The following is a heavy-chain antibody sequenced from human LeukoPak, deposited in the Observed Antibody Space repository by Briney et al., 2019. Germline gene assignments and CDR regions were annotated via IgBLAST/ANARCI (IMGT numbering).Heavy chain of an antibody. CDR1: GFTVSSNY. CDR3: ARHSADYGDYVFDY. CDR2: IYSGGSA. J-gene: IGHJ4*02. Sequence: GGSLRLSCAASGFTVSSNYMSWVRQAPGKGMEWVSVIYSGGSAYYIDSVKGRFTISGDNSKNTLYLQMDSLGAEDTAVYYCARHSADYGDYVFDYWGQGTLVTVSS. V-gene: IGHV3-66*04. D-gene: IGHD4-17*01.